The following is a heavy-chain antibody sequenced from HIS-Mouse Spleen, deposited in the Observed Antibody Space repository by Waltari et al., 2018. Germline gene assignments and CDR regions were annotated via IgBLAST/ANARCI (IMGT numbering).Heavy chain of an antibody. V-gene: IGHV4-59*01. CDR2: YYSGST. J-gene: IGHJ2*01. CDR3: ARASRDLLLPRYFDL. CDR1: GGSIRSSY. Sequence: QVQLQESRPGLVKPSETLSLPCTVPGGSIRSSYWIWLRQPPGKGLELIGYYSGSTNYNPSLKSRVTISVDTSKNQFSLKLSSVTAADTAVYYCARASRDLLLPRYFDLWGRGTLVTVSS.